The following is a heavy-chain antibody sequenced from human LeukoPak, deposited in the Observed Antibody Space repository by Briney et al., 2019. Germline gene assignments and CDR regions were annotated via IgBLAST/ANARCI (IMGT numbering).Heavy chain of an antibody. CDR3: ARDHSSGLYYFDY. Sequence: ASVKVSCTASGGTFSSYAISWVRQAPGQGLEWMGGIIPIFGTANYAQKFQNRVTITADESTRTAYMELSSLRSEDTAVYYCARDHSSGLYYFDYWGQGTLVTVSS. CDR2: IIPIFGTA. V-gene: IGHV1-69*13. CDR1: GGTFSSYA. D-gene: IGHD6-19*01. J-gene: IGHJ4*02.